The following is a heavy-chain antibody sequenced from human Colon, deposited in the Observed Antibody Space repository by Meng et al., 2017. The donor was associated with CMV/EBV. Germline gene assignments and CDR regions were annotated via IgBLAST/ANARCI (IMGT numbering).Heavy chain of an antibody. D-gene: IGHD1-26*01. CDR2: INPNSGGT. CDR3: ATVSGGDFDY. J-gene: IGHJ4*02. V-gene: IGHV1-2*02. Sequence: QWHLVQSGTEVKKPGASVKVSCKASGYTFTGYFMYWVRQAPGQGLEWMGSINPNSGGTNYAQKFQGRVTMTRDTSINTAYMELSRLRSDDTAVYYCATVSGGDFDYWGQGTLVTVSS. CDR1: GYTFTGYF.